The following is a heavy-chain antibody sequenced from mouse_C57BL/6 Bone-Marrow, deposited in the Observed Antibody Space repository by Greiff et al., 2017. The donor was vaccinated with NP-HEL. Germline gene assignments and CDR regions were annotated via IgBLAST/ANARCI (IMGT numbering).Heavy chain of an antibody. CDR2: ISNGGGST. CDR1: GFTFSDYY. Sequence: EVHLVESGGGLVQPGGSLKLSCAASGFTFSDYYMYWVRQTPEKRLEWVAYISNGGGSTYYPDTVKGRFTISRDNAKNTLYLQMSRLKSEDTAMYYCARPYPGYAMDYWGQGTSVTVSS. J-gene: IGHJ4*01. V-gene: IGHV5-12*01. CDR3: ARPYPGYAMDY.